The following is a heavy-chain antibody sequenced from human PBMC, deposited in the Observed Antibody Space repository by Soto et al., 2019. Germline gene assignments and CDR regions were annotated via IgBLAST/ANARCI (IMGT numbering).Heavy chain of an antibody. CDR3: ARDLDWVLYDY. Sequence: AGGSLRLSCAASGFTFSSYVMHWVRQAPGKGLVWVSRVSHDGSTTSYADSVKGRFTIPRDNSKNTLYLQMNSLRDEDTAVYYCARDLDWVLYDYWGQGTPVTVSS. V-gene: IGHV3-74*01. CDR2: VSHDGSTT. J-gene: IGHJ4*02. CDR1: GFTFSSYV. D-gene: IGHD3-3*01.